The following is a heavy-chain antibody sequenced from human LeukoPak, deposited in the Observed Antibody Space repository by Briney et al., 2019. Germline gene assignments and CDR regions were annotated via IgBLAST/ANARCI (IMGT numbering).Heavy chain of an antibody. CDR1: GGTFSSYA. CDR2: IIPIFGTA. CDR3: ARGWASSSWYTGFDY. D-gene: IGHD6-13*01. V-gene: IGHV1-69*01. Sequence: SVKVSCKASGGTFSSYAISWVRQAPGQGLEWMGGIIPIFGTANYAQKFQGRVTITADESTSTAYMELSSLGSEDTAVYYCARGWASSSWYTGFDYWGQGTLVTVSS. J-gene: IGHJ4*02.